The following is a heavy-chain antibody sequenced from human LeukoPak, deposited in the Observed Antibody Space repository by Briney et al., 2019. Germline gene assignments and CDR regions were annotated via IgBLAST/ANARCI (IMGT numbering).Heavy chain of an antibody. Sequence: SETLSLTWAVSGASINSNYCGTWFRHPPGKGLRWIGEIYHTGSVNSNLSLESRVTISRDRSKNQFSLMLRSVTAADTAVYYCARHYDLWSGYNYWGQGLLVTVSS. CDR1: GASINSNYC. CDR2: IYHTGSV. V-gene: IGHV4-4*02. CDR3: ARHYDLWSGYNY. J-gene: IGHJ4*02. D-gene: IGHD3-3*01.